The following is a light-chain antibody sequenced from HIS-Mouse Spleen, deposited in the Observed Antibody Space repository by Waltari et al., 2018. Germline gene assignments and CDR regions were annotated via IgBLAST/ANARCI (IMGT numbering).Light chain of an antibody. V-gene: IGKV3-15*01. CDR3: QQYNNWPPVT. Sequence: EIVMTQSPSTLSVSPGERATLSCRASQSVSSTLAWYQQKPCQAPRLLIYGVSTRATGIPARFRGSGSGTEFTLTISSLQSEDFAVYYCQQYNNWPPVTFGPGTTVDIK. CDR1: QSVSST. J-gene: IGKJ3*01. CDR2: GVS.